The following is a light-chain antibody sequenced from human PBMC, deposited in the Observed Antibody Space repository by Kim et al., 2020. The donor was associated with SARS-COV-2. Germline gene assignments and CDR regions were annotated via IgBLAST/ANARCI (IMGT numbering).Light chain of an antibody. CDR1: QGISRY. CDR3: QHVHSYPPG. V-gene: IGKV1-9*01. CDR2: AAN. Sequence: DIQLTQSPSFLSASVGDRVTITCRASQGISRYLAWYQQKPGKAPKLLIYAANTLQSGVPSRFSGSGSGTEFTLTVSSLQPEDLATYYCQHVHSYPPGFGPGTKVDIK. J-gene: IGKJ1*01.